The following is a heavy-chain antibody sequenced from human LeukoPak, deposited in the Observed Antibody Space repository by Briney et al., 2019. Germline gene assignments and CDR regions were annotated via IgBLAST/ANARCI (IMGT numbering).Heavy chain of an antibody. CDR3: ARDSYDSSGFDY. Sequence: ASVKVSCKASGYTFTGYYMHWVRQAPGQGREWMGWINPNSGGTNYAKKFQGRVTMTRDTSISTAYMELSRLRSDDAAVSYCARDSYDSSGFDYWGQGTLVTVSS. CDR1: GYTFTGYY. D-gene: IGHD3-22*01. J-gene: IGHJ4*02. V-gene: IGHV1-2*02. CDR2: INPNSGGT.